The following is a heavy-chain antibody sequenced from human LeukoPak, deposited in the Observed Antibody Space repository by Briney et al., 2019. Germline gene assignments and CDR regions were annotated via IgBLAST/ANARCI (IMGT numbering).Heavy chain of an antibody. CDR1: GYSFTSYG. D-gene: IGHD3-10*01. Sequence: ASVKVSCKASGYSFTSYGFTWVRRAPGQGLEWMGWVSAYDGSTNYAQKIRGRVTMTTDASKNTVYMESRSLRFDDTAVYYCARGGRDGMDVWGQGTTVTVSS. V-gene: IGHV1-18*01. CDR2: VSAYDGST. CDR3: ARGGRDGMDV. J-gene: IGHJ6*02.